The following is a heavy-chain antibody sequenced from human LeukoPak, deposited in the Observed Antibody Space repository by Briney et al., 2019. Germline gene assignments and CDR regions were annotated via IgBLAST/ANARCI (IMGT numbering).Heavy chain of an antibody. CDR3: ARVYSGYLYYYYGMDV. Sequence: ASVTVSCKAFGYSLTSYAMHWVRQAPGQRPEWMGWINAGNGNTKYSQKFQGRVTITRDTSASTAYMELSSLRSEDTAVYYCARVYSGYLYYYYGMDVWGQGTTVTVSS. D-gene: IGHD5-12*01. CDR2: INAGNGNT. V-gene: IGHV1-3*01. J-gene: IGHJ6*02. CDR1: GYSLTSYA.